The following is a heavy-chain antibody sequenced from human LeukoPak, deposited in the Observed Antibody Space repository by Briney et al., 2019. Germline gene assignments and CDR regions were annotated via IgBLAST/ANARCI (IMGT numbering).Heavy chain of an antibody. CDR2: ISYDGSNK. V-gene: IGHV3-30-3*01. Sequence: GGSLRLSCAASGFTFSSYAMHWVRQAPGKGLEWVAVISYDGSNKYYADSVKGRFTISRDNSKNTLYLQVNSLRAEDTAVYYCARDRASSSWCDYWGQGTLVTVSS. CDR1: GFTFSSYA. J-gene: IGHJ4*02. CDR3: ARDRASSSWCDY. D-gene: IGHD6-13*01.